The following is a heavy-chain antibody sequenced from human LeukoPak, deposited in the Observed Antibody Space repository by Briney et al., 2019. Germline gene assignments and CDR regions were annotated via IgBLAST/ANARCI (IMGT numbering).Heavy chain of an antibody. J-gene: IGHJ4*02. D-gene: IGHD1-7*01. Sequence: VKPSETLSLTCTVSGGSIRSSYYYWGWIRQPPGKGLEWIGSIYDSGSTYYNPSLKSRVTISVDTSKNQFSLKLNSVTAADTAVYYCARYDNWNFYFDYWGQGTLVTVSS. V-gene: IGHV4-39*01. CDR1: GGSIRSSYYY. CDR2: IYDSGST. CDR3: ARYDNWNFYFDY.